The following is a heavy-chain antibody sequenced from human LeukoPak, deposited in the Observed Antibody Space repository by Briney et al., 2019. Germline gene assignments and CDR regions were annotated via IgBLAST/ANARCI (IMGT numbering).Heavy chain of an antibody. CDR2: ISSGGSTI. CDR1: GFTFSSYS. Sequence: GGSLRLSCAASGFTFSSYSMNWVRQAPGKGLEWVSYISSGGSTIYYADSVRGRFTISRDNAKNSLYLQMNSLRAEDAAVYYCARGGRKAVAGTPNWFDPWGQGTLVTVSS. CDR3: ARGGRKAVAGTPNWFDP. J-gene: IGHJ5*02. V-gene: IGHV3-48*01. D-gene: IGHD6-19*01.